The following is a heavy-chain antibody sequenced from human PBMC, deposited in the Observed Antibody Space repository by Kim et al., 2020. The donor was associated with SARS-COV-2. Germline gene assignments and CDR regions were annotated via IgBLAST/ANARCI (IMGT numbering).Heavy chain of an antibody. CDR3: AKGYAPLLWFGESLDYFDY. V-gene: IGHV3-23*01. CDR2: ISGSGGST. CDR1: GFTFSSYA. Sequence: GGSLRLSCAASGFTFSSYAMSWVRQAPGKGLEWVSAISGSGGSTYYADSVKGRFTISRDNSKNTLYLQMNSLRAEDTAVYYCAKGYAPLLWFGESLDYFDYWGQGTLVTVSS. J-gene: IGHJ4*02. D-gene: IGHD3-10*01.